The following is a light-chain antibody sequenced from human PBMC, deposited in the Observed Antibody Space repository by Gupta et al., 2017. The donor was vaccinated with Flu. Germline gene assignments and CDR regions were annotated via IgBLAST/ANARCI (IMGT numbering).Light chain of an antibody. CDR2: GAS. CDR1: QSVGSD. V-gene: IGKV3-15*01. Sequence: PATLSVSPGDRATISCRASQSVGSDLAWVQQKPGKAPRLLISGASTRAPGIPARFSGSGSGTEFTLTISSLQSEDVAVYYCQKYKSGPLTFGQGTNLEIK. J-gene: IGKJ2*01. CDR3: QKYKSGPLT.